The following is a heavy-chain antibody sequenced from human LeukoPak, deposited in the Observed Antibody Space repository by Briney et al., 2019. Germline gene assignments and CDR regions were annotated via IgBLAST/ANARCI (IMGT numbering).Heavy chain of an antibody. J-gene: IGHJ3*02. D-gene: IGHD3-10*01. CDR2: VGHTGTT. CDR1: GGSLNDYL. V-gene: IGHV4-34*01. Sequence: SETLSLTCAVYGGSLNDYLWSWIRQPPGQGLEWIGEVGHTGTTDYNPSLKSRVIISVDTSKNQFSLKLTSVTAADTAVYFCVRELISSRAAFDTWGQGTVVTVSS. CDR3: VRELISSRAAFDT.